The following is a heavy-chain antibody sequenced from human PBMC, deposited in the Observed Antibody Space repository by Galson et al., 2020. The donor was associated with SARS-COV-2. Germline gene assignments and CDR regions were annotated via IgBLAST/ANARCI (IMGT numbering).Heavy chain of an antibody. CDR3: ARHGASSGWYGGIDF. CDR2: KYPDASYT. Sequence: GEFLKIYCKTSGYSFKDYWIGWVRPMPGKGLQWMGVKYPDASYTKYNPSFQGQVTVSADKSTSTAYLQWNSLKASDTAMYYCARHGASSGWYGGIDFWGQGTLVTVSS. J-gene: IGHJ4*02. D-gene: IGHD6-19*01. V-gene: IGHV5-51*01. CDR1: GYSFKDYW.